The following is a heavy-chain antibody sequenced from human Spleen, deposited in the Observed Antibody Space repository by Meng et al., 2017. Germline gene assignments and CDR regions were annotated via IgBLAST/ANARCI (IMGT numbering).Heavy chain of an antibody. J-gene: IGHJ5*02. CDR2: ISAYNGNT. CDR1: GGTFNSNP. CDR3: ARRYYDILTGYYKVSWFDP. Sequence: ASVKVSCKASGGTFNSNPFSWVRQSPGQGLEWMGWISAYNGNTNYAQKLQGRVTMTTDTSTSTAYMELRSLRSDDTAVYYCARRYYDILTGYYKVSWFDPWGQGTLVTVSS. D-gene: IGHD3-9*01. V-gene: IGHV1-18*01.